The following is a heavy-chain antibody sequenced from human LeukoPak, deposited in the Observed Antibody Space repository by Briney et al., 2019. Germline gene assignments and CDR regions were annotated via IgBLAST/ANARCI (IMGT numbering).Heavy chain of an antibody. V-gene: IGHV1-18*01. CDR3: ARGVFGDYLGPWGY. Sequence: ASVKVSCKASGYTFTSYGISWVRQAPGQGLAWMGWMSTNNVNTYYAQNLQGRVTMTTDTSTSTAYMELRSLRSDDTAVYYCARGVFGDYLGPWGYWGQGALVTVSS. D-gene: IGHD4-17*01. J-gene: IGHJ4*02. CDR2: MSTNNVNT. CDR1: GYTFTSYG.